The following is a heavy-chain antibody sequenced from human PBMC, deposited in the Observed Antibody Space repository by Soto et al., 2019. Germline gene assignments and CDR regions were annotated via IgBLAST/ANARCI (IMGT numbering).Heavy chain of an antibody. CDR2: IIPIFGTA. V-gene: IGHV1-69*01. CDR1: GGTFSSYA. CDR3: ASSYCTNGVCYTGQADY. J-gene: IGHJ4*02. D-gene: IGHD2-8*01. Sequence: QVQLVQSGAEVKKPGSSVKVSCKASGGTFSSYAISWVRQAPGQGLAWMGGIIPIFGTANYAQKFQGRVTITADESTSTAYMELSSLRSEDTAVYYCASSYCTNGVCYTGQADYWGQGTLVTVSS.